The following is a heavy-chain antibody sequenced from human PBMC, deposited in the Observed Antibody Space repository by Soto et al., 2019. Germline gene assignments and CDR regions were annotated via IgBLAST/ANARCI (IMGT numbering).Heavy chain of an antibody. CDR1: GGSISSYY. CDR3: ARGWELLGYTWFDP. V-gene: IGHV4-59*01. J-gene: IGHJ5*02. Sequence: PSETLSLTCTVSGGSISSYYWSWIRQPPGKGLEWIGYIYYSGSTNYNPSLKSRVTISVDTSKNQFSLKLSSVTAADTAVYYCARGWELLGYTWFDPWGQGTLVTVSS. D-gene: IGHD1-26*01. CDR2: IYYSGST.